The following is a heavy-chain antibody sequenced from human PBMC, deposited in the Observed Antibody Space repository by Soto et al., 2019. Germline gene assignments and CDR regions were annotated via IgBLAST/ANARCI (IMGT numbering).Heavy chain of an antibody. Sequence: ASVKVSCKVSGYTLTELSMHWVRQAPGKGLEWMGGFDPEDGETIYAQKFQGRVTMTEDTSTDTAYMELSSLRSEDTAVYYCETEYRDFDWLLGTFEHWGQGTLVTVSS. CDR1: GYTLTELS. V-gene: IGHV1-24*01. CDR2: FDPEDGET. CDR3: ETEYRDFDWLLGTFEH. D-gene: IGHD3-9*01. J-gene: IGHJ1*01.